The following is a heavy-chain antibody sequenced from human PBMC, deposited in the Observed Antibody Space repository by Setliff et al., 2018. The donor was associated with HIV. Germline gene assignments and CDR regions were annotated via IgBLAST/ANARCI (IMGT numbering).Heavy chain of an antibody. Sequence: PSETLSLTCGVSGYSMSSGYYWGWIRQPPGKGLEWIGNVYHTGSTYYNPSLKSRVTISVDTSKNQFSLKLSSVTAADTAVYYCARGHDNKYYYFYYMDVWGKGTTVTVSS. CDR2: VYHTGST. J-gene: IGHJ6*03. CDR1: GYSMSSGYY. CDR3: ARGHDNKYYYFYYMDV. D-gene: IGHD5-12*01. V-gene: IGHV4-38-2*01.